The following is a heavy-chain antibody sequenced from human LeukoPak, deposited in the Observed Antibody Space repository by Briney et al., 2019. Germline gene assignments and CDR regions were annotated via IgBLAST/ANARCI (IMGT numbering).Heavy chain of an antibody. CDR3: ARDFYINDSGAFDI. D-gene: IGHD4-11*01. V-gene: IGHV1-2*02. CDR2: VNPKSGGT. J-gene: IGHJ3*02. CDR1: GYTFTGYY. Sequence: APVKVSCKTSGYTFTGYYMHWVRQAPGQGLEWMGWVNPKSGGTNYAQKFEGRVTMTRDTSISTAYMELSSLRSDDTAVYYCARDFYINDSGAFDIWGQGTMVTVSS.